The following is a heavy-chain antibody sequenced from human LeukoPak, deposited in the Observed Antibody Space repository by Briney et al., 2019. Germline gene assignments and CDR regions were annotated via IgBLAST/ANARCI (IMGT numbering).Heavy chain of an antibody. CDR2: INPSGGST. V-gene: IGHV1-46*01. CDR1: GYTFTSYY. D-gene: IGHD3-16*02. CDR3: ARAGTYDYVWGSYRQFDY. Sequence: ASVKVSCKASGYTFTSYYMHWVRQAPGQGLEWMGIINPSGGSTSYAQKFQGRVTMTRDTSTSTVYVELSSLRSEDTAVYYCARAGTYDYVWGSYRQFDYWGQGTLVTVSS. J-gene: IGHJ4*02.